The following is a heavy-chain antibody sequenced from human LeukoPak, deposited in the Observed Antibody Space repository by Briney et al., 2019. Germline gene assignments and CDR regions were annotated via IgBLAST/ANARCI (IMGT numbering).Heavy chain of an antibody. CDR2: ISYDGSNK. CDR1: GFTFSSYA. J-gene: IGHJ4*02. Sequence: GGSLRLSCAASGFTFSSYAMHWVRQAPGKGLEWVAVISYDGSNKYYADSVKGRFTISRDNSKNTLYLQMNSLRAEDTAVYYCARNYYDSSGYPVFDYWGQGTLVTVSS. D-gene: IGHD3-22*01. CDR3: ARNYYDSSGYPVFDY. V-gene: IGHV3-30-3*01.